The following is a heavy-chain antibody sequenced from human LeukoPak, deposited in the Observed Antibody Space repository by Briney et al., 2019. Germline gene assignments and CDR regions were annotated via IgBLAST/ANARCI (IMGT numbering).Heavy chain of an antibody. J-gene: IGHJ4*02. V-gene: IGHV1-3*01. CDR1: GYTFTSYA. CDR2: INAGNGNT. D-gene: IGHD3-10*01. Sequence: ASVKVSCTASGYTFTSYAMHWVRQAPGQRLEWMGWINAGNGNTKYSQKFQGRVTITRDTSASTAYMELSNLRSEDTAVYYCARAYYYGSGSYSYFDYWGQGTLVTVSS. CDR3: ARAYYYGSGSYSYFDY.